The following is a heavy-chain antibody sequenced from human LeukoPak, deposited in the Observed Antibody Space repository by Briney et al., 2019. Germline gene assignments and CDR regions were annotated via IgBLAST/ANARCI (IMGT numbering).Heavy chain of an antibody. CDR2: IYHSGST. CDR1: GVSISSFY. V-gene: IGHV4-59*01. CDR3: ARILKWNPYYYMDV. D-gene: IGHD1-1*01. J-gene: IGHJ6*03. Sequence: TSETLSLTCSVSGVSISSFYWTWIRQPPGKGLEWIGYIYHSGSTNYNPSLKSRVTISVDTSKNQISLKLNSVTAADTAVYYCARILKWNPYYYMDVWGKGTTVTVSS.